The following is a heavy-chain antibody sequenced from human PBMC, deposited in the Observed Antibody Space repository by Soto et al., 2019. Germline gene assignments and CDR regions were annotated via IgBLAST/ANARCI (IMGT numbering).Heavy chain of an antibody. V-gene: IGHV4-38-2*01. Sequence: SETLSLTCAVSGYSISSGYYWGWIRQPPGKGLEWIGSIYHSGSTYYNPSLKSRVTISVDTSKNQFSLKLTSVTAADTALYYCARANSGYDWENCFDSWGQGTLVTVSS. CDR3: ARANSGYDWENCFDS. CDR2: IYHSGST. CDR1: GYSISSGYY. J-gene: IGHJ5*01. D-gene: IGHD5-12*01.